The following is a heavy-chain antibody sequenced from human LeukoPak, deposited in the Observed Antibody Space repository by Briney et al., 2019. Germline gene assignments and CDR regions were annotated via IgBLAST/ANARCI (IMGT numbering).Heavy chain of an antibody. D-gene: IGHD3-16*02. Sequence: GGALRLSCSASGFRFSDYSMDWVRQAPGKGLEWVSVISYDGSDRKYADFVRSRFIISRDNSNNMVYLQMNTVRVDDTAVYYCIKVGPTAWGNYHAFDVWGQGITVIVSS. V-gene: IGHV3-30*04. CDR1: GFRFSDYS. J-gene: IGHJ3*01. CDR3: IKVGPTAWGNYHAFDV. CDR2: ISYDGSDR.